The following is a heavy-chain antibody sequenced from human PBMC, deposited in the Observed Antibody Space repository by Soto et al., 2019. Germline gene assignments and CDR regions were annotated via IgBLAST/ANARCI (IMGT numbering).Heavy chain of an antibody. Sequence: QVQLVESGGGVVQPGRSLRLSCAASGFTFSSYGMHWVRQAPGKGLEWVAVISYDGSNKYYADSVKGRFTISRDNSKNTLCLQMNSLRAEDTAVYYCAKKEEGGYYDFWSGNIDYWGQGTLVTASS. J-gene: IGHJ4*02. D-gene: IGHD3-3*01. CDR2: ISYDGSNK. CDR1: GFTFSSYG. V-gene: IGHV3-30*18. CDR3: AKKEEGGYYDFWSGNIDY.